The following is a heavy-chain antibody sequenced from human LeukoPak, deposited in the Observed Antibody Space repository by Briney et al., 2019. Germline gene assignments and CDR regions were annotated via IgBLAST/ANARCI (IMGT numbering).Heavy chain of an antibody. D-gene: IGHD3-16*01. V-gene: IGHV3-30-3*01. Sequence: PGGSLRLSCAASGFTFSSSAMHWVRQAPGKGLEWVAVISYDESQKYYTDSMKGRFTIFRDNSRNTLFLQMNTLRVEDTSVYYCMRGSYGDFYWGLGTLVTVSS. CDR2: ISYDESQK. CDR1: GFTFSSSA. J-gene: IGHJ4*02. CDR3: MRGSYGDFY.